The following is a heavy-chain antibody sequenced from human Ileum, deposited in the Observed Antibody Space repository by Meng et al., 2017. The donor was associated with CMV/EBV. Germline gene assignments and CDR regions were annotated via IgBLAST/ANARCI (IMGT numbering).Heavy chain of an antibody. D-gene: IGHD7-27*01. J-gene: IGHJ4*02. CDR1: GDSVSSNSVA. CDR2: TYYRSQWYS. V-gene: IGHV6-1*01. Sequence: SQTLSLTRAISGDSVSSNSVAWNWIRQSPSGGLEWLGRTYYRSQWYSDYAVSVKSRITINPDTSKNQFSLDLNSVTPDDTAVYYCARQLGSFDYWGQGTLVTVSS. CDR3: ARQLGSFDY.